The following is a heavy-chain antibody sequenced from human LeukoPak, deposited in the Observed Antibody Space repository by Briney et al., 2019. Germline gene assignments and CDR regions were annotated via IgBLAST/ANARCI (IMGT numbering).Heavy chain of an antibody. CDR3: ASGWAYYFDY. J-gene: IGHJ4*02. V-gene: IGHV4-39*07. D-gene: IGHD1-26*01. Sequence: SETLSLTCTVSGGSIISSSYYWGWIRQPPGKGLEWNGSIYYSGSTYYNPYLKSRVPISVHTSKNEFSLKLSSVTAADTAVYYCASGWAYYFDYWGQGTLVTVSS. CDR1: GGSIISSSYY. CDR2: IYYSGST.